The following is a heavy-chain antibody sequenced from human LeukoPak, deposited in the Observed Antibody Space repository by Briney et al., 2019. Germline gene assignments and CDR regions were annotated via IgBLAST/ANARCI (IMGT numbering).Heavy chain of an antibody. CDR2: INHSGST. CDR3: ARGEVMITFGGVIVRYGWFDP. J-gene: IGHJ5*02. D-gene: IGHD3-16*02. CDR1: GGSFSGYY. V-gene: IGHV4-34*01. Sequence: KPSETLSLTCAVYGGSFSGYYWSWIRQPPGKGLEWIGEINHSGSTNYNPSLKSRVTISVDTSKNQFSLKLSSVTAADTAVYYCARGEVMITFGGVIVRYGWFDPWGQGTLVTVSS.